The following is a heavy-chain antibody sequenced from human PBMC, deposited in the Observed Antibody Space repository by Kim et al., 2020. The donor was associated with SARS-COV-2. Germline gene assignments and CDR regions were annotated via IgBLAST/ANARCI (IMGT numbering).Heavy chain of an antibody. Sequence: GSSMRYADVVNGRFSIPRDNTKKSLSLQMNSLTPEDTAVYYCVREPANWGQGTLVTVSS. J-gene: IGHJ4*02. CDR3: VREPAN. V-gene: IGHV3-11*01. CDR2: GSSM.